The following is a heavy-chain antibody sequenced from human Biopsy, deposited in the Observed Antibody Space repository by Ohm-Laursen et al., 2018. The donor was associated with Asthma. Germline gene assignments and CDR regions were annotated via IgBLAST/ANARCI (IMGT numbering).Heavy chain of an antibody. J-gene: IGHJ3*02. Sequence: SLRLSCAAFGFVFRSHAMHWVRQAPGKGLEWVAVVSYDGGVAHYADSMKGRFTISRDNAKSTLYLQMNSLRAEDTAVYYCAKERYYDFWSGYPIWGQGTMVTVSS. CDR1: GFVFRSHA. V-gene: IGHV3-30*18. CDR2: VSYDGGVA. CDR3: AKERYYDFWSGYPI. D-gene: IGHD3-3*01.